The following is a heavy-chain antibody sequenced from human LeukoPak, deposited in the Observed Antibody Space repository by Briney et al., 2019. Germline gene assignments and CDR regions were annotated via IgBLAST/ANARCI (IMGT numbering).Heavy chain of an antibody. CDR3: ARDRNYYDSSGYHRVDY. V-gene: IGHV3-11*04. J-gene: IGHJ4*02. CDR2: ISSSGSTI. CDR1: GFTFSDYY. D-gene: IGHD3-22*01. Sequence: PGGSLRLSCAASGFTFSDYYMSWIRQAPGKGLEWVSYISSSGSTIYYADSVKGRFTISGDNAKNSLYLQMNSLRAEDTAVYYCARDRNYYDSSGYHRVDYWGQGTLVTVSS.